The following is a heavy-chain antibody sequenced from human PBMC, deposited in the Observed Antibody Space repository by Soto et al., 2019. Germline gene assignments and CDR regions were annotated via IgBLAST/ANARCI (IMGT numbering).Heavy chain of an antibody. CDR3: AREAGVGPIDN. CDR2: INPSGGST. J-gene: IGHJ4*02. CDR1: GYSCTSYY. Sequence: QVQLVQSGAEVKKPGASVKLSCKASGYSCTSYYIDWVRQAPGQGLEWNGMINPSGGSTESAQKFQGRVTMTRDTSTSTVYVELSGLRFEDTVVYFWAREAGVGPIDNWGQGTLVTVSS. D-gene: IGHD3-10*01. V-gene: IGHV1-46*01.